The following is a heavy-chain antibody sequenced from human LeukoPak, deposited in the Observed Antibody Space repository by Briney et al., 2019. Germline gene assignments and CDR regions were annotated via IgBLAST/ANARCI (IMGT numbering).Heavy chain of an antibody. CDR2: IRYDGSNK. Sequence: GGSLRLSCAASGFTFSSYGMHWVRQAPGKGLEWVAFIRYDGSNKYYADSVKGRFTISRDNSKNTLYLQMNSLRAEDTAVYYCAKVFEYSSSLPFDYWGQGTLVTVSS. V-gene: IGHV3-30*02. D-gene: IGHD6-6*01. CDR3: AKVFEYSSSLPFDY. CDR1: GFTFSSYG. J-gene: IGHJ4*02.